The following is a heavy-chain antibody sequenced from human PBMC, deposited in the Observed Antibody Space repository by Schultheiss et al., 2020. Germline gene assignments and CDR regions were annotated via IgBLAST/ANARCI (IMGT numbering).Heavy chain of an antibody. J-gene: IGHJ5*02. D-gene: IGHD1-26*01. CDR3: ARGGIVGAQPIWFEP. Sequence: SQTLSLTCAVYGLSFSGYYWSWIRQPPGKWLEWIGEINHSGITNYNPSLKSRVTISGDTSKNQFSLKLSSVTAADTAVYYCARGGIVGAQPIWFEPWVQGTLGTVSS. CDR2: INHSGIT. V-gene: IGHV4-34*01. CDR1: GLSFSGYY.